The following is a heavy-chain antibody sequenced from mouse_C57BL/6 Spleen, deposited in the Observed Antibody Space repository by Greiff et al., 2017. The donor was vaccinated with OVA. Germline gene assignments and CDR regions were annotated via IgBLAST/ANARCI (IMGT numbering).Heavy chain of an antibody. CDR2: ISSGGDYI. J-gene: IGHJ1*03. CDR3: TRVVATYWYFDV. V-gene: IGHV5-9-1*02. CDR1: GFTFSSSA. Sequence: VESGEGLVKPGGSLKLACAASGFTFSSSAMSWVRQTPEKRLEWVAYISSGGDYIYYADTVKGRFTISRDNARNTLYLQMSSLKSEDTAMYYCTRVVATYWYFDVWGTGTTVTVSS. D-gene: IGHD1-1*01.